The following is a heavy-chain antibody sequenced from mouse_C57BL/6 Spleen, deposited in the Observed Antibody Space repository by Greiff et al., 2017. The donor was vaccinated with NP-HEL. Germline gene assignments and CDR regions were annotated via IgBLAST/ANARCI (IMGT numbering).Heavy chain of an antibody. V-gene: IGHV5-17*01. CDR2: ISSGSSTI. Sequence: EVKLVESGGGLVKPGGSLKLSCAASGFTFSDYGMHWVRQAPEKGLEWVAYISSGSSTIYYADTVKGRFTISRDNAKNTLFLQMTSLRSEDTAMYYCASYGNYAAMDYWGQGTSVTVSS. D-gene: IGHD2-1*01. CDR1: GFTFSDYG. CDR3: ASYGNYAAMDY. J-gene: IGHJ4*01.